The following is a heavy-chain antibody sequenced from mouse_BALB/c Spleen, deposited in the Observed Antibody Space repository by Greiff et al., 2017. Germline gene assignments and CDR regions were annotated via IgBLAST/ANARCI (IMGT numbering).Heavy chain of an antibody. CDR3: ARSGGNYGFDY. CDR2: ISSGSSTI. Sequence: EVKLVESGGGLVQPGGSRKLSCAASGFTFSSFGMHWVRQAPEKGLEWVAYISSGSSTIYYADTVKGRFTISRDNPKNTLFLQMTSLRSEDTAMYYCARSGGNYGFDYWGQGTTLTVSS. V-gene: IGHV5-17*02. CDR1: GFTFSSFG. D-gene: IGHD2-1*01. J-gene: IGHJ2*01.